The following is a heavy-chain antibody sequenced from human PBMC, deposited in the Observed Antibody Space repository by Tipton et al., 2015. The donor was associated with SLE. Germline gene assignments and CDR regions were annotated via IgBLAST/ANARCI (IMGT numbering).Heavy chain of an antibody. V-gene: IGHV4-59*12. CDR3: ASLDLRWYFDY. CDR1: GGSISNYY. D-gene: IGHD4-23*01. Sequence: TLSLTCTASGGSISNYYWNWIRQPPGKGLEWIGYIYYSGSTNYNPSLKSRVTISVDKSKNQFSLKLSSVTAADTAVYYCASLDLRWYFDYWGQGTLVTVSS. J-gene: IGHJ4*02. CDR2: IYYSGST.